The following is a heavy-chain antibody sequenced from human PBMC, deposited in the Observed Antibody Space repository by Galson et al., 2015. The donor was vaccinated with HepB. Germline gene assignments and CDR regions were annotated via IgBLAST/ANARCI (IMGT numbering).Heavy chain of an antibody. J-gene: IGHJ6*02. CDR2: ISYDGSNK. CDR3: AKDIEGLVAAAGIYGMDV. Sequence: SLRLSCAASGFTFSSYGMHWVRQAPGKGLEWVAVISYDGSNKYYADSVKGRFTITRDNSKNTPYLQMNSLRAEDTAVYYCAKDIEGLVAAAGIYGMDVWGQGTTVTVSS. D-gene: IGHD6-13*01. CDR1: GFTFSSYG. V-gene: IGHV3-30*18.